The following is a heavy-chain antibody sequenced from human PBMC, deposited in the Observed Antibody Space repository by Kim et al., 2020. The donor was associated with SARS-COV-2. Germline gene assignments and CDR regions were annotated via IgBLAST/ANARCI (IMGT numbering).Heavy chain of an antibody. Sequence: GGSLRLSCAASGFTFSNAWMSWVRQAPGKGLEWVGRIKTKTDGGTTEYAAPVKGSFTISRDDSEKTLYLQMNSLKTEDTAVYYCATQSGYSYNYWGQGTLVTVSS. D-gene: IGHD5-18*01. CDR1: GFTFSNAW. V-gene: IGHV3-15*01. CDR2: IKTKTDGGTT. J-gene: IGHJ4*02. CDR3: ATQSGYSYNY.